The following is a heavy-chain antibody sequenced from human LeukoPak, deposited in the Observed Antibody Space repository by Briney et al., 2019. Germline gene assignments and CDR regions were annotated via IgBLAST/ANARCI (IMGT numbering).Heavy chain of an antibody. CDR2: MNPNSGNT. V-gene: IGHV1-8*01. CDR1: GYIFTSYD. D-gene: IGHD6-19*01. J-gene: IGHJ6*02. Sequence: ASVKVSCKASGYIFTSYDINWVRQATGQGLEWMGWMNPNSGNTGYAQKFQGRVTMTRNTSISTAYMELSSLRSEDTAVYYCARIAVAGPNYYYYGMDVWGQGTTVTVSS. CDR3: ARIAVAGPNYYYYGMDV.